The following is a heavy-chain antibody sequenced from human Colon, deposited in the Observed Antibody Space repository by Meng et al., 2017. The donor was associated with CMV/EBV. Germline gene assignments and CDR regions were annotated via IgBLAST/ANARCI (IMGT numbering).Heavy chain of an antibody. V-gene: IGHV3-7*01. J-gene: IGHJ4*02. CDR2: IKQDGSDQ. CDR3: VRGQGIMYV. D-gene: IGHD3-16*01. Sequence: GGSLRLSCVDSRLSMSQFWMSWVRQAPGKGLEWVANIKQDGSDQNYVDSVKGRLTISRDNAKNSLYLQMNSLRVEDTAVYYCVRGQGIMYVWGQGTLVTVSS. CDR1: RLSMSQFW.